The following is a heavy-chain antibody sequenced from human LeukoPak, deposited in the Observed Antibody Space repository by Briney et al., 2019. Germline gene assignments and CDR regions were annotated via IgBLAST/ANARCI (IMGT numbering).Heavy chain of an antibody. V-gene: IGHV3-21*01. D-gene: IGHD2-2*01. J-gene: IGHJ4*02. CDR2: ISSSSSYI. Sequence: PGRSLRLSCAASGFTFSSYSMNWVRQAPGKGLEWVSSISSSSSYIYYADSVKGRFTISRDNAKNSLYLQMNSLRAEDTAVYYCASRPDYCSSTSCYGLYYFDYWGQGTLVTVSS. CDR1: GFTFSSYS. CDR3: ASRPDYCSSTSCYGLYYFDY.